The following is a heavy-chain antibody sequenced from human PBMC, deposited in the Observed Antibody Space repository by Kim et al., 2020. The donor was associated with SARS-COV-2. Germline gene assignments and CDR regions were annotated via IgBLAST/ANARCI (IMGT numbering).Heavy chain of an antibody. J-gene: IGHJ3*01. V-gene: IGHV4-59*11. D-gene: IGHD5-12*01. CDR1: GGSISNHY. CDR3: ARDPPGPDYSFDL. CDR2: IDYSGGT. Sequence: SETLSLTCLVSGGSISNHYWSWIRQPPGKGLEWIGYIDYSGGTNSNPSLKSRVTISVDTSKNQFSLKLYSATAADTAVYYCARDPPGPDYSFDLWGQGTMVTVSS.